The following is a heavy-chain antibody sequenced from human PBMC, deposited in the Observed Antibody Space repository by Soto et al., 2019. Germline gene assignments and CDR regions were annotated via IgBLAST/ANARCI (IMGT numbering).Heavy chain of an antibody. V-gene: IGHV3-74*01. CDR2: INSDGSIT. J-gene: IGHJ4*02. D-gene: IGHD6-19*01. CDR1: GFTFSSYW. Sequence: EVPLVESGGGLVQPGGSLRLSCAASGFTFSSYWMHWVRQAPGKGLVWVSRINSDGSITSYADSVKGRFTISRDNAKNTLYLQMNSLSAEDTAMYYCARAPYGIAVANWGQGTLVTVSS. CDR3: ARAPYGIAVAN.